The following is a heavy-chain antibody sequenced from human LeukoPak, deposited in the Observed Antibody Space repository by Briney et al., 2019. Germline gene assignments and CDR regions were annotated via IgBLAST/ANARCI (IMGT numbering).Heavy chain of an antibody. V-gene: IGHV4-4*07. D-gene: IGHD3-3*01. CDR2: IYNSGIT. CDR1: GGSISSYY. J-gene: IGHJ3*02. CDR3: AREYDFWRGYSVGHDDAFDI. Sequence: SETLSLTCTVSGGSISSYYWSWIRQPAGKGLEWIGRIYNSGITNYNPSLKSRVTMSMDTSMNQFSLKLRSVTAADTAMYYCAREYDFWRGYSVGHDDAFDIWGQGTMVTVSS.